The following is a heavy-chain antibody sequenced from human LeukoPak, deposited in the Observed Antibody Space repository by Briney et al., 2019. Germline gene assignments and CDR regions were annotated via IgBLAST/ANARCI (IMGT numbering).Heavy chain of an antibody. J-gene: IGHJ4*02. CDR3: VKDMLWRRYKGGIAAAGTWDY. D-gene: IGHD6-13*01. Sequence: GGSLRLSCAASGFTFGDYAMHWVRQAPGKGLEWVSGISWNSASNGYADSVKGRFTISRDNAKDSLYLQMNSLRAEDTDLYYCVKDMLWRRYKGGIAAAGTWDYWGQGTLVTVSS. V-gene: IGHV3-9*01. CDR1: GFTFGDYA. CDR2: ISWNSASN.